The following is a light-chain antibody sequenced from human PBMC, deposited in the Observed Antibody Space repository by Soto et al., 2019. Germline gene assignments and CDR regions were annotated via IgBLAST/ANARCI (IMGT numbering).Light chain of an antibody. V-gene: IGKV3-15*01. J-gene: IGKJ5*01. CDR1: QSISSY. Sequence: EIVLTQSPATLSLSPGERATLSCRASQSISSYLAWYQQKPGQAPRLLLYGASTRATGILVRFSGSGFGPEFTLTISSLQSEDFAVYYCQRYKNWPLFGQGTRLDIK. CDR2: GAS. CDR3: QRYKNWPL.